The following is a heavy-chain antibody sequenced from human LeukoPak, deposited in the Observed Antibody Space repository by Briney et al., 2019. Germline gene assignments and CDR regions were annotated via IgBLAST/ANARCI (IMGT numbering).Heavy chain of an antibody. Sequence: SETLSLTCTVSGGSISSYYWSWIRQPPGKGLEWIGYIYYSGSTNYNPSLKSRVTISVDTSKNQFSLKLSSVTAADTAVNYCASQIAAAGPYGMDVWGQGTTVTVSS. CDR2: IYYSGST. V-gene: IGHV4-59*01. CDR3: ASQIAAAGPYGMDV. D-gene: IGHD6-13*01. J-gene: IGHJ6*02. CDR1: GGSISSYY.